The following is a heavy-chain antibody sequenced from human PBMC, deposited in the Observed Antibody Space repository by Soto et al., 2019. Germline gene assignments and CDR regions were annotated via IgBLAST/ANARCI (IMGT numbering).Heavy chain of an antibody. Sequence: ASVKASCEASGYTFTSYAVHWVRQAPGQKLEWMGWINTVNGDTKYSQKLEGRVTLTRDTSASTADMELSSLTTEDTAAYYCARPTQTRSTEVYLRCWGPGP. J-gene: IGHJ6*01. CDR1: GYTFTSYA. CDR3: ARPTQTRSTEVYLRC. V-gene: IGHV1-3*04. D-gene: IGHD3-10*01. CDR2: INTVNGDT.